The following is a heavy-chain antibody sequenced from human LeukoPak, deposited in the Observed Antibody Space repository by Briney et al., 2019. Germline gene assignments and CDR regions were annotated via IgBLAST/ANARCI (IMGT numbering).Heavy chain of an antibody. CDR1: GFTFSSYW. D-gene: IGHD3-22*01. V-gene: IGHV3-9*01. Sequence: GGSLRLSCAASGFTFSSYWMHWVRQAPGKGLEWVSGISWNSNSIAYADSVKGRFTISRDNAKNSLYLQMNSLRPEDTALYYCAKDSDSTGPFDYWGQGTLVTVSS. J-gene: IGHJ4*02. CDR2: ISWNSNSI. CDR3: AKDSDSTGPFDY.